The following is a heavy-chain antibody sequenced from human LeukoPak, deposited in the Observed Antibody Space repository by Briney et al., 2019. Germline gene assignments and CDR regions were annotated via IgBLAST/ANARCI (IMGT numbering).Heavy chain of an antibody. CDR1: GFTFSSYA. CDR3: AKARSVYQLLFCWFDP. CDR2: ISGSGGST. Sequence: QPGGSLRLSCAASGFTFSSYAMSWVRQAPGKGLEWVSAISGSGGSTYYADSVKGRFTISRDNSKNTLYLQMNSLRAEDTAVYYCAKARSVYQLLFCWFDPWGQGTLVTVSS. V-gene: IGHV3-23*01. J-gene: IGHJ5*02. D-gene: IGHD2-2*01.